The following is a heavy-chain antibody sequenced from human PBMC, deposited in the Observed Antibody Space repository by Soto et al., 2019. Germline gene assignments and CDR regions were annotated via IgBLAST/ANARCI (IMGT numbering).Heavy chain of an antibody. V-gene: IGHV3-23*01. J-gene: IGHJ4*02. CDR3: SNAGAEAGTGVYY. CDR1: GFTFSSYP. CDR2: ISGSGGST. Sequence: PVGSLRLSCTASGFTFSSYPMSWVRQASGKGLEWVSAISGSGGSTYYADSVKGRFTSSRDNSKNTLYLQMNSLRAEDTAVYYCSNAGAEAGTGVYYWGQGTLVPVSS. D-gene: IGHD6-13*01.